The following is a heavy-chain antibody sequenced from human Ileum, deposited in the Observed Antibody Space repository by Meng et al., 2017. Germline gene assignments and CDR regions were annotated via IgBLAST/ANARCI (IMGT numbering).Heavy chain of an antibody. Sequence: VPVQQWGAGQFKPSETLSLTCAVYGGSLTDYYWSWTRQTPGKGLEWIGEINHGGNTNYNPSLKSRVTISIDTSRDQFSLKLTSVTAADTAVYYCARVELRGDTRDSCGLDHWGQGTLVTVSS. CDR2: INHGGNT. CDR1: GGSLTDYY. J-gene: IGHJ4*02. D-gene: IGHD3-22*01. CDR3: ARVELRGDTRDSCGLDH. V-gene: IGHV4-34*01.